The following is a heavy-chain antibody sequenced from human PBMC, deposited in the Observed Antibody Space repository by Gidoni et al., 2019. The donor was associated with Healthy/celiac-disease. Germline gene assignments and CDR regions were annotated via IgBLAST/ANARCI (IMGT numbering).Heavy chain of an antibody. Sequence: QVQLQESGPGLVKPSETLSLTCTVSGGSISSYYWSWIRQPPGKGLEWIGYIYYSGSTNYNPSLKSRVTISVDTSKNQFSLKLSSVTAADTAVYYCARARYSYGIRSHFDYWGQGTLVTVSS. CDR3: ARARYSYGIRSHFDY. V-gene: IGHV4-59*01. CDR2: IYYSGST. CDR1: GGSISSYY. D-gene: IGHD5-18*01. J-gene: IGHJ4*02.